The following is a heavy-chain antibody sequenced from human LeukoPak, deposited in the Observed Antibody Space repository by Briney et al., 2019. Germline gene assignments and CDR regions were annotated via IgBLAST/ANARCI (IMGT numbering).Heavy chain of an antibody. CDR3: ARDPYSSGWYAQSFDY. CDR1: GYTFTSYY. Sequence: ASVKVSCKASGYTFTSYYMHWVRQAPGQGLEWMGVINPSGGSTSYAQKFQGRVTMTRDTSTSTVYMELSSLRSEDTAVYYCARDPYSSGWYAQSFDYWGQGTLVTVSS. D-gene: IGHD6-19*01. V-gene: IGHV1-46*01. J-gene: IGHJ4*02. CDR2: INPSGGST.